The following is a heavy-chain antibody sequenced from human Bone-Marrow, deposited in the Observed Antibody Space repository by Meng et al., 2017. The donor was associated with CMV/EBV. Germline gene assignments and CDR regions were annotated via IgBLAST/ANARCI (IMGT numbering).Heavy chain of an antibody. J-gene: IGHJ4*02. CDR2: ISSSSSYI. D-gene: IGHD3-22*01. CDR1: GFTFSSYS. V-gene: IGHV3-21*04. CDR3: ARDTSLRYYYDSIG. Sequence: GGSLRLSCAASGFTFSSYSMNWVRQAPGKGLEWVSSISSSSSYIYYADSVKGRFTISRDNTKNSLYLQMNSLRSEDTAVYYCARDTSLRYYYDSIGWGQGTLVTVSS.